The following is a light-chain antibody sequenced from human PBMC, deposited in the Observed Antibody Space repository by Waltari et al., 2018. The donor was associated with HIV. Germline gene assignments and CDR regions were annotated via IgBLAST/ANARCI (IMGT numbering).Light chain of an antibody. CDR3: ATWEDSLNGLNWV. Sequence: QSVLTQPPSASGTPGQRVTISCSGSSSNIGSNIVNWYQQLPGRAPKLLIYTGNQRASGVPDRFSGSKSGTPASLAISGLQSEDEADYYCATWEDSLNGLNWVFGGGTKLTVL. V-gene: IGLV1-44*01. CDR2: TGN. J-gene: IGLJ3*02. CDR1: SSNIGSNI.